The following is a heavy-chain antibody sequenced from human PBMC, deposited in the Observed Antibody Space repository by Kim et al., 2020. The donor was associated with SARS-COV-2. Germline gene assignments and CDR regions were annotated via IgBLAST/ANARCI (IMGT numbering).Heavy chain of an antibody. CDR3: AKGFGSN. CDR2: GTT. J-gene: IGHJ4*02. D-gene: IGHD3-16*01. V-gene: IGHV3-23*01. Sequence: GTTDEADSVKGRFTISRDNTKNSLYLQMGSLRAEDTAIYYCAKGFGSNWGRGGPVTLSS.